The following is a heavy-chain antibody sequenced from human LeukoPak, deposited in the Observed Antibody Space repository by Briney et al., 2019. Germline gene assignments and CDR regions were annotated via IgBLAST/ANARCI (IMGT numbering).Heavy chain of an antibody. J-gene: IGHJ4*02. Sequence: SETLSLTCTVSGGSISSSNYYWAWIRQPPGQGLEWIGSIYYRGNAYYNPSLKRRVTISVDTSNNQFSLSLSSVTAGDTAGYYCAREEDRSGDWGQGTLVTVTS. CDR3: AREEDRSGD. D-gene: IGHD3-22*01. CDR2: IYYRGNA. CDR1: GGSISSSNYY. V-gene: IGHV4-39*07.